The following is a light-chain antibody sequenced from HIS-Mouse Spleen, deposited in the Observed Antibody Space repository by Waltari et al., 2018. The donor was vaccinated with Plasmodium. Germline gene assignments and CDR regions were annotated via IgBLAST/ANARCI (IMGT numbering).Light chain of an antibody. CDR1: QSLVHSDGNTY. CDR2: KVS. V-gene: IGKV2-30*02. CDR3: MQGTHWPLT. J-gene: IGKJ4*01. Sequence: DVVMTQSPLSLPVTLGQPASISCRSSQSLVHSDGNTYLNWFQQRPGHAPRRLIYKVSNRYSGVPDRFSGIGSGTDFTLKSIRVEAEDVGVYYCMQGTHWPLTFGGGTKVEIK.